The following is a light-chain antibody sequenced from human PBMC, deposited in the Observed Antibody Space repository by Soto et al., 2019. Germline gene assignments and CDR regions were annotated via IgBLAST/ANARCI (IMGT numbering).Light chain of an antibody. CDR1: SSDIGRYNY. CDR2: VVN. V-gene: IGLV2-14*01. Sequence: QSALTQPASVSGSPGQSITISCTGTSSDIGRYNYVSWFQQHPGKVPKLVIFVVNYRPSGVSDRFSGSKSGNTASLTITGLQAEDEADYYCTSCITANTRCVFGSGTKLTVL. J-gene: IGLJ1*01. CDR3: TSCITANTRCV.